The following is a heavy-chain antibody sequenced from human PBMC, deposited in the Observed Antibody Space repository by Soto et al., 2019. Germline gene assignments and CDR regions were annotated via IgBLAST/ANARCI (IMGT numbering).Heavy chain of an antibody. CDR2: ISGSGAST. J-gene: IGHJ3*02. CDR1: RFSFSTYA. D-gene: IGHD2-8*01. CDR3: AHPRGYGVFDAYDI. V-gene: IGHV3-23*01. Sequence: PVGSLRLSCAASRFSFSTYAMSWVRQAPGKGLEWVSAISGSGASTYYADSVQGRFTVSRDNYMNTLYLQMNSLRIEDTAVYYCAHPRGYGVFDAYDIWGQGTMVTV.